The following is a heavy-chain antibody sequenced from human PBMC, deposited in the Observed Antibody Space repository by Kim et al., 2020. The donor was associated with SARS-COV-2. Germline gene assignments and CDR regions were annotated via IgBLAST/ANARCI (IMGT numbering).Heavy chain of an antibody. J-gene: IGHJ4*02. CDR1: GFTFSTYA. CDR3: VKRGEDFSLKFFDY. Sequence: GGSLRLSCAASGFTFSTYAMGWVRQAPGKGLQWVSEISGSGVSTFHADSVKGRFTISRDNSQNTLYLQMNYLRAEDTAKYYCVKRGEDFSLKFFDYWGQGTLVTVAS. CDR2: ISGSGVST. D-gene: IGHD3-10*01. V-gene: IGHV3-23*01.